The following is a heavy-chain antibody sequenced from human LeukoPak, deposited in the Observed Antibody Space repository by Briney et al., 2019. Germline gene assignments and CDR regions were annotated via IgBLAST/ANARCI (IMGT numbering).Heavy chain of an antibody. Sequence: PSETVSLTCTVSGGSISSYYWSWIRQPAGKGLEWIGRIYTSGSTNYNPSLKSRVTMSVDTSKNQFSLKLSSVTAADTAVYYCARELEYSSPRLNYYYMDVWGKGTTVTVSS. V-gene: IGHV4-4*07. J-gene: IGHJ6*03. CDR2: IYTSGST. CDR1: GGSISSYY. CDR3: ARELEYSSPRLNYYYMDV. D-gene: IGHD6-6*01.